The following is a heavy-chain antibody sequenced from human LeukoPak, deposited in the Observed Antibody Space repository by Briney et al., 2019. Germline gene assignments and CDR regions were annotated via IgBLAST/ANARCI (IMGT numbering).Heavy chain of an antibody. CDR1: GFTFSTYW. Sequence: GGSLRLSCAASGFTFSTYWMHWVRRAPGKGLVWVSRISTDGSVTSYADSVKGRFTISRDNSKNTVYLEMNSLRAEDTALYHCARDSGTGSGMDVWGQGTTVTVSS. CDR3: ARDSGTGSGMDV. J-gene: IGHJ6*01. D-gene: IGHD7-27*01. V-gene: IGHV3-74*01. CDR2: ISTDGSVT.